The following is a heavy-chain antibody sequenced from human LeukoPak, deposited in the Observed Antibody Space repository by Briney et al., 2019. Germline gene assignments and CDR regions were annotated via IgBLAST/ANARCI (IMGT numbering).Heavy chain of an antibody. CDR2: ISSSSSTI. CDR3: AGGASEYSSSGDFAC. Sequence: GGSLRLXCAASGFTFSSYWMSWGRQAPGKGPEWVSYISSSSSTIYYADSVKGRFTISRDNAKNSLYLQMNSLSADDTAVYYCAGGASEYSSSGDFACWGQGTLVTVSS. D-gene: IGHD6-6*01. J-gene: IGHJ4*02. CDR1: GFTFSSYW. V-gene: IGHV3-48*01.